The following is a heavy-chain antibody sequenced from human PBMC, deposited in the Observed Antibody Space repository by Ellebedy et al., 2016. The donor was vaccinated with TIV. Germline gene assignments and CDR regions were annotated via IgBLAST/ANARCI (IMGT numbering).Heavy chain of an antibody. V-gene: IGHV3-23*01. J-gene: IGHJ4*02. CDR2: ISGSGGST. D-gene: IGHD5-18*01. Sequence: GESLKISXAASGFTFSSYAMSWVRQAPGKGLEWVSAISGSGGSTYYADSVKGRFTISRDNSKNTLYLQMNSLRAEDTAVYYCAKDQPGYSYGPWGQGTLVTVSS. CDR1: GFTFSSYA. CDR3: AKDQPGYSYGP.